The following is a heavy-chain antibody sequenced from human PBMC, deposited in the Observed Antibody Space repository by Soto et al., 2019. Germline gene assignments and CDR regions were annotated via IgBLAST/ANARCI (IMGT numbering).Heavy chain of an antibody. CDR1: GGSISSGGYS. J-gene: IGHJ6*02. CDR3: ARLYTYYYDSSGLSAPYYGMDV. V-gene: IGHV4-30-2*01. CDR2: IYHSGST. Sequence: SETLSLTCAVSGGSISSGGYSWSWIRQPPGKGLEWIGYIYHSGSTYYNPSLKSRVTISVDRSKNQFSLKLSSVTAADTAVYYCARLYTYYYDSSGLSAPYYGMDVWAKGPRSPSP. D-gene: IGHD3-22*01.